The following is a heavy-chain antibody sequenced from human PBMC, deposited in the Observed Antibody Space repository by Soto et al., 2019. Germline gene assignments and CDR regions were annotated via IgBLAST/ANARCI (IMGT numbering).Heavy chain of an antibody. J-gene: IGHJ4*02. CDR3: ARVRMTTGVFDY. V-gene: IGHV4-30-2*01. CDR2: IYHSGST. Sequence: PSETLSLTCAVSGGSISSGGYSWSWIRQPPGKGLEWIGYIYHSGSTYYNPSLKSRVTISVDRSKNQFSLKLSSVTAADTAVYYCARVRMTTGVFDYWGQGTLVTVSS. D-gene: IGHD4-17*01. CDR1: GGSISSGGYS.